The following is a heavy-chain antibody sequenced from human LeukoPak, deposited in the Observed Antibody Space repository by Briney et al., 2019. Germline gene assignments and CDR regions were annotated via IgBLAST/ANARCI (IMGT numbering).Heavy chain of an antibody. CDR1: GFTFSNYA. V-gene: IGHV3-23*01. Sequence: GGSLRLSCAASGFTFSNYAMSWVRQAPGKGLEWVSAISGSASSTYHADSVKGRFTISRDNAKNSLYLQMNSLRAEDTAVYYCARDRTRKVRGDYMDVWGKGTTVTISS. D-gene: IGHD3-10*01. CDR3: ARDRTRKVRGDYMDV. J-gene: IGHJ6*03. CDR2: ISGSASST.